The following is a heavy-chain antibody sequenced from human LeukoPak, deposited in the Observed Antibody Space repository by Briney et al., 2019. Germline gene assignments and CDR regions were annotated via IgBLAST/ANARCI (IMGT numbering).Heavy chain of an antibody. J-gene: IGHJ5*02. D-gene: IGHD3-22*01. CDR1: GFTFSSYG. V-gene: IGHV3-33*01. CDR3: ARGVWYYDSSGFPNWFDP. CDR2: IWYDRSNK. Sequence: PGRSLRLSCAASGFTFSSYGMHWVRQAPGKGLEWVAVIWYDRSNKYYADSVKGRFTISRDNSKNTLYLQMNSLRAEDTAVYYCARGVWYYDSSGFPNWFDPWGQGTLVTVSS.